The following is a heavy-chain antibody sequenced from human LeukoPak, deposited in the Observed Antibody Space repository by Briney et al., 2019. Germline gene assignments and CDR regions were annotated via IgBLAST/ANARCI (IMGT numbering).Heavy chain of an antibody. D-gene: IGHD5-12*01. Sequence: GGSLRLSCAASGFTFSNYWMSWVRQAPGKGLEWVANINQDGSEKYSVDSVKGRFTISRDNAENSLYLQMNSLRAEDTAVYYCARVATGGGYFDYWGQGTLVTVSS. J-gene: IGHJ4*02. CDR3: ARVATGGGYFDY. V-gene: IGHV3-7*03. CDR1: GFTFSNYW. CDR2: INQDGSEK.